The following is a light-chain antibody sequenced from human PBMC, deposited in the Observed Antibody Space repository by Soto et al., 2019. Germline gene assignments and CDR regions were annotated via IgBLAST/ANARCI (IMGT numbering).Light chain of an antibody. CDR1: SSDVGGYNY. V-gene: IGLV2-14*01. CDR3: GSITSSTTSV. Sequence: LTQPASVSGSPGQSITISCTGSSSDVGGYNYVSWYQHHPGKAPKLMIYEVTNRPSGVSDRFSGSKSGNTASLTISGLQTEDEADYYCGSITSSTTSVFGTGTKVTVL. CDR2: EVT. J-gene: IGLJ1*01.